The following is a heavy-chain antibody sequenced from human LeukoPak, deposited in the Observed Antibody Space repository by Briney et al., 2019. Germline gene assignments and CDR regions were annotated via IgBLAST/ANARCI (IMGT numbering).Heavy chain of an antibody. CDR2: IIPILGIA. V-gene: IGHV1-69*04. CDR3: ALSGDRDVY. J-gene: IGHJ4*02. D-gene: IGHD7-27*01. CDR1: GGTFSSYA. Sequence: ASVKVSCKASGGTFSSYAISWVRQTPGQGLEWMGRIIPILGIANYAQKFQGRVTITADKSTSTAYMELSSLRSEDTAVYYCALSGDRDVYWGQGTLVTVSS.